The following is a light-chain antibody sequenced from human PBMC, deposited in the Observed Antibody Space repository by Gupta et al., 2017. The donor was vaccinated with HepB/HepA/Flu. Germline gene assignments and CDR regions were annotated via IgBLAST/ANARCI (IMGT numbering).Light chain of an antibody. V-gene: IGLV4-69*01. CDR2: LNSDGSH. J-gene: IGLJ2*01. CDR3: QTGGTGSHVV. CDR1: SGHSSYA. Sequence: QLVLPHSPSASASLGASVQLTCTLSSGHSSYAIAWHQQQPEKGPRDLMKLNSDGSHSKGDGIPDRFSGSSSGAERYLTISSLQAEDEADYYCQTGGTGSHVVFGGGTKLTVL.